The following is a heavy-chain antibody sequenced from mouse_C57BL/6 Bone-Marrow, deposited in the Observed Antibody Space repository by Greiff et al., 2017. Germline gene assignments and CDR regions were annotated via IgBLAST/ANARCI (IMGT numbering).Heavy chain of an antibody. CDR1: GYTFTSYW. D-gene: IGHD2-3*01. CDR2: IDPSDSYT. V-gene: IGHV1-59*01. J-gene: IGHJ2*01. Sequence: QVQLKQPGAELVRPGTSVKLSCKASGYTFTSYWMHWVKQRPGQGLEWIGVIDPSDSYTNYNQKFKGKATLTVDTSSSTAYMQLSSLTSEDSAVYYCARGGIYDGYLFDDWGQGTTLTVSS. CDR3: ARGGIYDGYLFDD.